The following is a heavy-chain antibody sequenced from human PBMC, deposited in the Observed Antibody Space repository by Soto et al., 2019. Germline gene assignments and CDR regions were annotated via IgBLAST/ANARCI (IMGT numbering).Heavy chain of an antibody. CDR1: GFTVSTNY. D-gene: IGHD3-16*01. CDR3: ERDWGVHDVEKAMYYYYYGRDF. J-gene: IGHJ6*02. CDR2: IYSGGST. Sequence: GGSLRLSCAASGFTVSTNYMSWDRQAPGKGLEWVSVIYSGGSTYYADSVKGRFTISRDNSKNTLYLQMNNLRAEDTAMYYCERDWGVHDVEKAMYYYYYGRDFWGQGTTVTVSS. V-gene: IGHV3-53*01.